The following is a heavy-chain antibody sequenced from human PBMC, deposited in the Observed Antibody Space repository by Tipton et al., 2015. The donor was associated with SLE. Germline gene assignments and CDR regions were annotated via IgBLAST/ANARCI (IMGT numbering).Heavy chain of an antibody. D-gene: IGHD1-26*01. J-gene: IGHJ4*02. CDR3: ARALSGSYCRYFDS. CDR1: GGSISRHY. Sequence: TLSLTCTISGGSISRHYWGWIRQPPGMGLQWIGYFYNSGSTNYNPSLRGRVTISVDTAKNQVSLNLSSVTAADTAVYYCARALSGSYCRYFDSWGQGSLVTVSS. V-gene: IGHV4-59*11. CDR2: FYNSGST.